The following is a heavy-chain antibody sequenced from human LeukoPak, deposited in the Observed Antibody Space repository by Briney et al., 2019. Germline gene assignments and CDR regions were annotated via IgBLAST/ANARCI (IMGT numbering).Heavy chain of an antibody. CDR1: GYSISSGYY. CDR2: MYHSGST. CDR3: ARDGGIVGAANPYFDY. J-gene: IGHJ4*02. V-gene: IGHV4-38-2*02. D-gene: IGHD1-26*01. Sequence: SETLSLTCTVSGYSISSGYYWGWIRHPPGKGLEWIGSMYHSGSTYYNPSLKGRVTISVDTSKNHFSLKLSSVTASDTALYHCARDGGIVGAANPYFDYWGQGTLVTVSS.